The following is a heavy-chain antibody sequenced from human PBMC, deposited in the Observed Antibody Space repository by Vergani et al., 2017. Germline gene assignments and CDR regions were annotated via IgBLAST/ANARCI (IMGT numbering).Heavy chain of an antibody. J-gene: IGHJ4*01. CDR1: GFIFDDYA. CDR2: ISWDGGSK. Sequence: VQRVESGGVVVQPGGFLRPLCAASGFIFDDYAMHWVCQAPGKGLEWVSLISWDGGSKYYAESVKGRFTISRDNSKNSLYLQMNSLRAEDTALYYGTNSPLKSGFDYYMDDWGQGTMVTVSS. D-gene: IGHD5-12*01. CDR3: TNSPLKSGFDYYMDD. V-gene: IGHV3-43D*04.